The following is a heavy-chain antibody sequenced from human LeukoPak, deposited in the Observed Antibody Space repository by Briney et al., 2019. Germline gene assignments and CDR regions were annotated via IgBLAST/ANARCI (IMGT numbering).Heavy chain of an antibody. V-gene: IGHV3-33*06. Sequence: PGRSLRLSCAASGFTFSSYGMHWVRQAPGKGLEWVAVIWYDGSNKYYADSVKGRFTISRDNSKNTLYLQMNSLRAEDTAVYYCAKEGLRYLDWSPYYFDYWGQGTLVTVSS. J-gene: IGHJ4*02. CDR2: IWYDGSNK. CDR1: GFTFSSYG. CDR3: AKEGLRYLDWSPYYFDY. D-gene: IGHD3-9*01.